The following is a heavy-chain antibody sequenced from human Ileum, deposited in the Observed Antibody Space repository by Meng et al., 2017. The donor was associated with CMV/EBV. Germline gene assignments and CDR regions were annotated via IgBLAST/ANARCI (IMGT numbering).Heavy chain of an antibody. V-gene: IGHV3-74*01. J-gene: IGHJ6*02. CDR3: AREGVAGHYYYYYGMDV. CDR1: GFTFSSYW. Sequence: GESLKISCAASGFTFSSYWMHWVRQAPGKGLVWVSRINSDGSSTSYADSVKGRFTISRDNAKNTLYLQMNSLRAEDTAVYYCAREGVAGHYYYYYGMDVWGQGTTVTVSS. D-gene: IGHD3-3*01. CDR2: INSDGSST.